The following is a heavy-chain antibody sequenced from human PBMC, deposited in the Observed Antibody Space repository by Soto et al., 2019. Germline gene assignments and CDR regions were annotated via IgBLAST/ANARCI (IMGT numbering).Heavy chain of an antibody. V-gene: IGHV3-23*01. Sequence: EVQLLESGGGLVQPGGSLRLSCAASGFTFSSYAMSWVRQAPGKGLEWVSGISGSGGSTYYADSVKGRFTISRDNSKNTLYLQMNSLRAEDTAVYYCAKDTDRYGDYPHFDYRGQGTLVTVSS. J-gene: IGHJ4*02. D-gene: IGHD4-17*01. CDR3: AKDTDRYGDYPHFDY. CDR2: ISGSGGST. CDR1: GFTFSSYA.